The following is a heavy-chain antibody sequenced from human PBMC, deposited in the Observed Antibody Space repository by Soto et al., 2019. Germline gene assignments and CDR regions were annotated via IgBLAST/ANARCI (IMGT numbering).Heavy chain of an antibody. V-gene: IGHV1-3*05. J-gene: IGHJ6*02. CDR3: ASRATTAEYYYGMDV. CDR2: INAGNGNT. Sequence: QVQLVQSGAEEKKPGASVKVSCKASGYTFTSYAMHWVRQAPGQRLEWMGWINAGNGNTKYSQKFQGRVTITRDTSASTAYMALSSLRSEHTAVYYCASRATTAEYYYGMDVWGQGTTVTVSS. D-gene: IGHD1-26*01. CDR1: GYTFTSYA.